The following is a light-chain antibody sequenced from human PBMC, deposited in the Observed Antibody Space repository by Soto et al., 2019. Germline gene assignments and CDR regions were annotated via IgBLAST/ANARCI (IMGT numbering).Light chain of an antibody. CDR3: QQYNNWPVT. Sequence: IVRTQSPATLSVSTGERATVSCRASQSVSSNLAWYQQKPGQAPRLLIYGASTRATAIPARFSGSGSGTEFTLTISSLQSEDFAVYYCQQYNNWPVTFGQGTKVDIK. CDR2: GAS. J-gene: IGKJ1*01. V-gene: IGKV3-15*01. CDR1: QSVSSN.